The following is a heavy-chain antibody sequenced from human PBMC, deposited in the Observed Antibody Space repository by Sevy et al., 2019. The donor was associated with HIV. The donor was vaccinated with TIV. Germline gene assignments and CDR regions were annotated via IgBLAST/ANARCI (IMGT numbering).Heavy chain of an antibody. V-gene: IGHV1-2*02. CDR2: INPNSGGT. CDR1: GYTFTGYY. D-gene: IGHD4-17*01. CDR3: ARIWDYGGNEIDN. J-gene: IGHJ4*02. Sequence: ASVKVSCKASGYTFTGYYMHWVRQAPGQGLEWMGWINPNSGGTNYAQKFQGRVTMTRDTSISTAYMELSRLRSDDTAVYYCARIWDYGGNEIDNWGQGTLVTVSS.